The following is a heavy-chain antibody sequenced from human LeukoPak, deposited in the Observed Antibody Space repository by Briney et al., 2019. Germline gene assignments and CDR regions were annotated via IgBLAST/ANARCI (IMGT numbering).Heavy chain of an antibody. CDR1: GGSFSGYY. CDR3: AREVYSSGSSYYNYYFAMDV. Sequence: SETLSLTCAVYGGSFSGYYWSWIRQPPGKGLEWIGEINHSGSTNYNPSLKSRVSISVDKSKNQFSLRLTSVTAADTAVYYCAREVYSSGSSYYNYYFAMDVWGHGTTVTVSS. CDR2: INHSGST. J-gene: IGHJ6*02. D-gene: IGHD3-10*01. V-gene: IGHV4-34*01.